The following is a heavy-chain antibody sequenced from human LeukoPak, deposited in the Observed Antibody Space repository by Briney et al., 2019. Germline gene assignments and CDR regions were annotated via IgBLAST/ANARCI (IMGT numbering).Heavy chain of an antibody. Sequence: SETLSLTCAVYGGSFSGYYWSWIRQPPGKGLEWIGEINHSGSTNYNPSLKSRVTISVDTSKNQFSLKLSSVTAADTAVYYCAREAYSSSWYPVFDYWGQGTLVTVSS. V-gene: IGHV4-34*01. CDR3: AREAYSSSWYPVFDY. D-gene: IGHD6-13*01. CDR2: INHSGST. J-gene: IGHJ4*02. CDR1: GGSFSGYY.